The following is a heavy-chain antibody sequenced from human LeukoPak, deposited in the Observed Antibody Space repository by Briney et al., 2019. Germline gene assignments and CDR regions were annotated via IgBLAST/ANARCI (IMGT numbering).Heavy chain of an antibody. Sequence: SETLSLTCAVYGGSFSGYYWSWIRQPPGKGLEWIGEINHSGSTNYNPSLKSRVTISIETSKNQFSLKLSSVTAADTAVYYCARGTMTTVRFFDYWGQGTLVTVSS. CDR1: GGSFSGYY. D-gene: IGHD4-17*01. CDR2: INHSGST. CDR3: ARGTMTTVRFFDY. J-gene: IGHJ4*02. V-gene: IGHV4-34*01.